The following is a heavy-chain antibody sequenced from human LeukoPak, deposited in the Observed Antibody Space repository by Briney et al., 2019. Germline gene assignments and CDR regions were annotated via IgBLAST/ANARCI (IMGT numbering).Heavy chain of an antibody. CDR1: GFSFSTYS. V-gene: IGHV3-48*01. J-gene: IGHJ4*02. Sequence: QAGGSLRLSCVASGFSFSTYSMNWVREAPGKGLLWISFISGSSSRLYYADSVRGRFTISRDNAKNSLYLEMSSLRTEDTAVYYCVRDSYATLRILEWIQHGWGYWGQGILVTVSS. CDR3: VRDSYATLRILEWIQHGWGY. D-gene: IGHD3-3*01. CDR2: ISGSSSRL.